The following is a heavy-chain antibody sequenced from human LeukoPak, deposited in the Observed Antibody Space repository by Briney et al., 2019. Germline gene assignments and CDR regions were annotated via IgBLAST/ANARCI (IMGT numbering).Heavy chain of an antibody. Sequence: SETLSLTCTVSGGSISSYHWSWIRQAPGKGLEWVGYIYYSGSTNYNPSLKSRVTISVDTSKNQFSLKLSSVTAADTAVYYCARERRTSYYGSGTYYYGMDVWGQGTTVTVSS. V-gene: IGHV4-59*01. D-gene: IGHD3-10*01. CDR3: ARERRTSYYGSGTYYYGMDV. J-gene: IGHJ6*02. CDR2: IYYSGST. CDR1: GGSISSYH.